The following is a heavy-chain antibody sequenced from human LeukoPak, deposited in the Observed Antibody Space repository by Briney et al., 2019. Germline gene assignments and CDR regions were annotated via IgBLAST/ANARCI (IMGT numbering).Heavy chain of an antibody. V-gene: IGHV3-48*02. CDR3: AGGLGMDV. CDR2: ITTRSNAI. Sequence: PGGSLRLSCAASGFTFSSYTMKWVRQTPGKGLEWVSYITTRSNAIYYADSVKGRFTISRDNAKNSLYLQMNSLRDEDTAVYYCAGGLGMDVWGQGTTVTVS. J-gene: IGHJ6*02. D-gene: IGHD4-23*01. CDR1: GFTFSSYT.